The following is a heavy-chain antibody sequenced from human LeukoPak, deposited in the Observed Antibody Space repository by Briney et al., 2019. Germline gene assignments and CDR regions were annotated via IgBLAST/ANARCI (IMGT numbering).Heavy chain of an antibody. CDR1: GASISRSDYF. CDR2: IYYSGST. J-gene: IGHJ4*02. CDR3: ARSSGYGDPFGY. V-gene: IGHV4-39*01. D-gene: IGHD4-17*01. Sequence: SETLSLTCTVSGASISRSDYFWGWIRQPPGKGLEWIGSIYYSGSTYYSPSLKGRVTISVDTSKNQFSLKLNSVTAADTAVYYCARSSGYGDPFGYWGQGTLVTVSS.